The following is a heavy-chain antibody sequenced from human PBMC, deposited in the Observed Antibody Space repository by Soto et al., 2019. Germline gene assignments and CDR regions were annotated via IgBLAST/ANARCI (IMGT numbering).Heavy chain of an antibody. J-gene: IGHJ4*02. CDR2: LDASDSST. Sequence: GESQKISCKGSGYSFTSYWITLGRQIPGKGLEWMGRLDASDSSTNYSPSFRGHVTISSDRSTNTASLQSSSPTASDTTMHYCARGVKSGTPHTYYCEDRSQGTLVTVSS. CDR1: GYSFTSYW. CDR3: ARGVKSGTPHTYYCED. D-gene: IGHD3-3*01. V-gene: IGHV5-10-1*01.